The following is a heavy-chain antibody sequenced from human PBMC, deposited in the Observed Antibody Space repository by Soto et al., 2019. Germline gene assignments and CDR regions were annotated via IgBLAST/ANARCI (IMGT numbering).Heavy chain of an antibody. Sequence: SETLSLTCTVSGGSISSSSYYWGWIRQPPGKGLEWIGSIYYSGSTYYNPSLKSRVTISVDTSKNQFSLKLSSVTAADTAVYYCARWYYDFWSGDFDYWGQGTLVTVS. D-gene: IGHD3-3*01. J-gene: IGHJ4*02. CDR1: GGSISSSSYY. CDR2: IYYSGST. V-gene: IGHV4-39*01. CDR3: ARWYYDFWSGDFDY.